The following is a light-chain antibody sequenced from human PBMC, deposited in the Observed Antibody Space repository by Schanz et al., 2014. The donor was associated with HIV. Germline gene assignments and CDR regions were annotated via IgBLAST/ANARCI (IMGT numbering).Light chain of an antibody. CDR2: EVS. CDR1: SGDVGSYNY. Sequence: QSALTQPASVSGSPGQSISISCTGTSGDVGSYNYVSWYQQHPGKAPKLMIYEVSKRPSGVSDRFSGSKSGNTASLTVSGLQAGDEADYYCSSYVGKAMVFGGGTKLTVL. CDR3: SSYVGKAMV. V-gene: IGLV2-14*01. J-gene: IGLJ3*02.